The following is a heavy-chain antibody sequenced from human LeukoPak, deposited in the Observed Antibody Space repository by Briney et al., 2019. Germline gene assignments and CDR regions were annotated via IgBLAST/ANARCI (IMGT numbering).Heavy chain of an antibody. CDR2: INHSGST. D-gene: IGHD5-12*01. V-gene: IGHV4-34*01. CDR3: ARGQYTGYPTH. J-gene: IGHJ4*02. CDR1: GGSFSGYY. Sequence: PSETLSLTCAVYGGSFSGYYWSWIRQPPGKGLEWIGEINHSGSTNHNPSLKSRVTISVDTSKNQLSLKLSSVTAADTAVYYCARGQYTGYPTHWGQGTLVTVSS.